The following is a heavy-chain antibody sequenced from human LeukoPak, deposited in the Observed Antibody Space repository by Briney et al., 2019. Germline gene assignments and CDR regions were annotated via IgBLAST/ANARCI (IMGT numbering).Heavy chain of an antibody. CDR3: AKDQSPSYYYDSSGYYYVLIGAFDI. J-gene: IGHJ3*02. D-gene: IGHD3-22*01. CDR2: ISTSGNTI. V-gene: IGHV3-11*01. Sequence: PGGSLRLSCAASGFTFSDYYMSWIRQAPGKGLEWVSYISTSGNTIYYADSVKGRFTISRDNAKNSLYLQMNSLRAEDTAVYYCAKDQSPSYYYDSSGYYYVLIGAFDIWGQGTMVTVSS. CDR1: GFTFSDYY.